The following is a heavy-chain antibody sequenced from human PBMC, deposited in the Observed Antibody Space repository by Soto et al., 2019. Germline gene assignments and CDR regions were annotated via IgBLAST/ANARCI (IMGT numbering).Heavy chain of an antibody. CDR1: GFTFSSYG. D-gene: IGHD5-18*01. CDR3: ARDKVQLWTFDY. V-gene: IGHV3-33*01. J-gene: IGHJ4*02. Sequence: PGGSLRLSCAASGFTFSSYGMHWVRQAPGKGLEWVAVIWYDGSNKYYADSVKGRFTISRDNSKYTLYLQMNSLRAEDTAVYYCARDKVQLWTFDYWGQGTLVTVSS. CDR2: IWYDGSNK.